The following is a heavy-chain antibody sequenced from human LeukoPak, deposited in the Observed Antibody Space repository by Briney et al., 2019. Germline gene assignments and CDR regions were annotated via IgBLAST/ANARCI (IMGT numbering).Heavy chain of an antibody. Sequence: GGSLRLSCAASGFTFSSYSMNWVRQAPGKGLEWVSSISSSSSYIYYADSVKGRFTISRDNAKNSLYLQMNSLRAEDTAVHYCARDRGSSWYFRPAVAFDIWGQGTMVTVSS. CDR2: ISSSSSYI. CDR1: GFTFSSYS. V-gene: IGHV3-21*01. D-gene: IGHD6-13*01. J-gene: IGHJ3*02. CDR3: ARDRGSSWYFRPAVAFDI.